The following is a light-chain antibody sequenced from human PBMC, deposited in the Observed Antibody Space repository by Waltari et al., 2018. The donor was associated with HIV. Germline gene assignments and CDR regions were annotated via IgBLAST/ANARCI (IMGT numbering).Light chain of an antibody. CDR2: WAS. CDR3: EQYYKTMA. V-gene: IGKV4-1*01. J-gene: IGKJ1*01. CDR1: QSILNSDNKKNY. Sequence: DIVMTQSPDSLAVSLGERATINCNSSQSILNSDNKKNYLAWYQQKAGQPPNFPMYWASTRNAGVPDRVSGSGSGTDFTLTITSLQAEDVAVYYCEQYYKTMAFGQGTKVEMK.